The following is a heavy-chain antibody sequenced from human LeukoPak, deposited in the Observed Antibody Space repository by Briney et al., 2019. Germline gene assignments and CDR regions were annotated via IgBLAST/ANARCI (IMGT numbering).Heavy chain of an antibody. J-gene: IGHJ5*02. V-gene: IGHV1-8*01. D-gene: IGHD3-10*01. CDR3: ARMHYYDSGGSNWFDP. Sequence: ASVTVFCKTSGYTFTNYDISWVRQATGQGLEWMGWMNPNSGDTGYAHKFQGRVTMTANTSINTAYMELSSLRSEDTAVCYCARMHYYDSGGSNWFDPWGQGTLVTVSS. CDR1: GYTFTNYD. CDR2: MNPNSGDT.